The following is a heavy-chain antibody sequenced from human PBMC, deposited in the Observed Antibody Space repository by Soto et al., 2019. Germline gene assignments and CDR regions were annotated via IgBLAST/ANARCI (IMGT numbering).Heavy chain of an antibody. D-gene: IGHD2-15*01. CDR2: IDTSGSN. CDR1: GGSISSYS. CDR3: SRNGTTLTFWVQRDKYYDYYGMNV. V-gene: IGHV4-4*07. Sequence: QVQLQESGPGLVTPSETLSLTGTVSGGSISSYSWIWIRQPAGKGLEWIGLIDTSGSNNYNPSLKSRVHTCVATSQIKYSLSMRSVTAADPAVYSCSRNGTTLTFWVQRDKYYDYYGMNVYGVKTTVTVSS. J-gene: IGHJ6*01.